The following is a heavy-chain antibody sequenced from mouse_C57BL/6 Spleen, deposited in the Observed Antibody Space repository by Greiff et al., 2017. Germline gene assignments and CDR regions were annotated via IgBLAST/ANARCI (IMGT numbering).Heavy chain of an antibody. CDR1: GYTFTSYW. V-gene: IGHV1-69*01. J-gene: IGHJ1*03. D-gene: IGHD2-2*01. Sequence: QVQLQQPGAELVMPGASVKLSCKASGYTFTSYWMHWVKQRPGQGLECIGEIDPSDSYTNYNQKFKGKSTLTVDKSSSTAYMQLSSLTSEDSAVYYCARLSGYYGYFDVWGTGTTVTVSS. CDR2: IDPSDSYT. CDR3: ARLSGYYGYFDV.